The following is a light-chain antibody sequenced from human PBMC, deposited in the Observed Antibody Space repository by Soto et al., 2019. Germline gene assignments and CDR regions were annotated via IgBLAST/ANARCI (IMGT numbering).Light chain of an antibody. Sequence: EIVLTQSPATLSLSPGERGTLSCRATQSVSSYLAWYQQKPGQAPWLLIYDSSNRATGSPPRFSGSGSGTDFTLTISSLEPEDFAVYYCQQRSNWPPWTFGQGTKVDIK. CDR2: DSS. J-gene: IGKJ1*01. CDR3: QQRSNWPPWT. CDR1: QSVSSY. V-gene: IGKV3-11*01.